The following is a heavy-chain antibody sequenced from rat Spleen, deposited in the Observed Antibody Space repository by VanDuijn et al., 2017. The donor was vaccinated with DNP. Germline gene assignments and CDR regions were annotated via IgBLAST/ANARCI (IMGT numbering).Heavy chain of an antibody. CDR1: GFSLTSYH. J-gene: IGHJ4*01. D-gene: IGHD5-1*01. CDR3: TRESWGYVMDA. Sequence: QVQLKESGPGLVQPSQTLSLACTVSGFSLTSYHVHWVRQPSGKGLEWMGVIWTGGNPEYNLALKSRLSISRDTSKSQVFLKMNSLQTDDTAIYYCTRESWGYVMDAWGQGASVTVSS. CDR2: IWTGGNP. V-gene: IGHV2-43*01.